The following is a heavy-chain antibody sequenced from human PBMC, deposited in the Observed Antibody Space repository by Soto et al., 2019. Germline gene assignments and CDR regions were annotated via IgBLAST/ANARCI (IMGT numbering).Heavy chain of an antibody. CDR2: ISGSGGAT. V-gene: IGHV3-23*01. CDR3: AKDAIMVRRSFNYFDF. Sequence: GGSLRLSCVGSGFIPSSYSMSWVRQAPGKGLEWVSGISGSGGATSYADSVKGRFTISRDNSKNTLYLQMNSLSAEDTAIYYCAKDAIMVRRSFNYFDFWGQGALVTVSS. J-gene: IGHJ4*02. D-gene: IGHD2-8*01. CDR1: GFIPSSYS.